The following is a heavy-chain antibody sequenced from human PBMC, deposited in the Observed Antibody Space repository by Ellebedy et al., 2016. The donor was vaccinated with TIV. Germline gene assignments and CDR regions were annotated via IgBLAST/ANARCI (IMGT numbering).Heavy chain of an antibody. Sequence: MPSETLSLTCAVHGGSLSSDYWSWIRQSPEKGLEWIGEINHSGSPSYNPSLKSRVSISVDTPKKQLSLKMSSVTAADTAVYYCARAFQYSSGWAFDYWGQGTLVTVSS. CDR3: ARAFQYSSGWAFDY. CDR1: GGSLSSDY. D-gene: IGHD6-19*01. CDR2: INHSGSP. J-gene: IGHJ4*02. V-gene: IGHV4-34*01.